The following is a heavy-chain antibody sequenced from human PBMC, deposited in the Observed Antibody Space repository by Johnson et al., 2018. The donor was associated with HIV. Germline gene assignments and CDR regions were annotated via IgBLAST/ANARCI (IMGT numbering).Heavy chain of an antibody. CDR1: GFTFSSYA. CDR2: IYSGGST. Sequence: QVQLVESGGGVVQPGRSLRLSCAASGFTFSSYAMHWVRQAPGKGLEWVAVIYSGGSTYYADSVKGRFTISRDNSKNSLYLQMNSLRAEDTAVYYCARIIAARIDDAFDICGQGTMVTVSS. CDR3: ARIIAARIDDAFDI. J-gene: IGHJ3*02. V-gene: IGHV3-NL1*01. D-gene: IGHD6-6*01.